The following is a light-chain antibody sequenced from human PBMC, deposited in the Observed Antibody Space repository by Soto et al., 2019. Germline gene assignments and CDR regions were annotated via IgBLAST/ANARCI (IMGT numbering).Light chain of an antibody. J-gene: IGLJ1*01. CDR1: SSNIGAGYD. CDR2: GNT. V-gene: IGLV1-40*01. CDR3: QSHDTSLSGYV. Sequence: QSVLTQPPSVSGAPGQRVTISCTGSSSNIGAGYDVHWYQQLPATAPKLLIYGNTNRPSGVPDRFSGSKSGTSASLAITGLQAEDEADYYCQSHDTSLSGYVFGTGTKLTVL.